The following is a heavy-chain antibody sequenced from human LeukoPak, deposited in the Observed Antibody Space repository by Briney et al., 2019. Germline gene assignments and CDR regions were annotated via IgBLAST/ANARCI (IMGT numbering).Heavy chain of an antibody. CDR1: GGSFSGYY. J-gene: IGHJ4*02. CDR2: INHSGRT. Sequence: SETLSLTCAVYGGSFSGYYWSWIRQPPGKGLEWIGEINHSGRTNYNPSLKSRVTISVDTSKNQFSLKLSSVTAADTAVYYCARRDDFWSGYYTTRGYYFDYWGQGTLVTVSS. D-gene: IGHD3-3*01. V-gene: IGHV4-34*01. CDR3: ARRDDFWSGYYTTRGYYFDY.